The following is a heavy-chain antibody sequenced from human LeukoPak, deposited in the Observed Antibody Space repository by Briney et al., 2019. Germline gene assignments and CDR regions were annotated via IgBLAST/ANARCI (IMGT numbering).Heavy chain of an antibody. CDR2: TGSTGVST. CDR1: GFTFSSYA. CDR3: AKDPGVVPAHYFDY. V-gene: IGHV3-23*01. Sequence: RGSLRLSCAASGFTFSSYAMNWVRQAPGKGLEWVSGTGSTGVSTFYADSVKGRFTVSRDNSKNTLSLQMNSLRAEDTAVYYCAKDPGVVPAHYFDYWGQGTLVTVSS. J-gene: IGHJ4*02. D-gene: IGHD2-2*01.